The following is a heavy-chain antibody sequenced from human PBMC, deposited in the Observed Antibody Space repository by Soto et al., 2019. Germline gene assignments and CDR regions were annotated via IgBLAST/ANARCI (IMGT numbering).Heavy chain of an antibody. V-gene: IGHV1-18*01. Sequence: QVQLVQSGAEVKKPGASVKVSCKASGYTFTSYGISWVRQAPGQGLEWMGWISAYNGNTNYAQKLQGRATMTTDTATSTAYMELRSLRSDDTAVYYCARDGVDTATGYYYGMDVWGQGTTVTVSS. J-gene: IGHJ6*02. D-gene: IGHD5-18*01. CDR3: ARDGVDTATGYYYGMDV. CDR2: ISAYNGNT. CDR1: GYTFTSYG.